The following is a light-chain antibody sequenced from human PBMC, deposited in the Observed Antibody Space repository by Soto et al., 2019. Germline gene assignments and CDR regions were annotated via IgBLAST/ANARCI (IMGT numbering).Light chain of an antibody. CDR3: QQYGSSPLT. CDR1: QSVSSSY. Sequence: EIELTHSPGTLSLSPGERATLSFRASQSVSSSYLAWYQQKPGQAPRLLIYDASSRATGIPDRFSGSGSGTDFTLTISRLEPEDLAVYYCQQYGSSPLTFGGGTRLEIK. CDR2: DAS. V-gene: IGKV3-20*01. J-gene: IGKJ5*01.